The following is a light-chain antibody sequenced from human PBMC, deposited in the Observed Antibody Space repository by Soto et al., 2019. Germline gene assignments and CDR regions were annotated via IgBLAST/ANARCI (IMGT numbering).Light chain of an antibody. CDR1: SSDVRGYNY. CDR2: DVN. Sequence: QSALTQPRSVSGSPGQSVTISCTGASSDVRGYNYVSWYQQHPGKAPKLIIYDVNYRPSGVPNRFSGSQSGNTASLTISGLQAEDEADYYCSSYTASNILEVFGTGTKVTVL. CDR3: SSYTASNILEV. J-gene: IGLJ1*01. V-gene: IGLV2-11*01.